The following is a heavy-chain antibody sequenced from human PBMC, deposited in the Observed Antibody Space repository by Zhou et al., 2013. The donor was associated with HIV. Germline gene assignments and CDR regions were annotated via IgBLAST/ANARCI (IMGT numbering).Heavy chain of an antibody. D-gene: IGHD2-15*01. V-gene: IGHV1-46*01. CDR1: GGTFSSYA. J-gene: IGHJ3*02. Sequence: QVQLVQSGAEVKKPGSSVKVSCKASGGTFSSYAISWVRQAPGQGLEWMGIINPSGGSTSYAQKFQGRVTMTRDTSTSTAYMELSSLRSEDTAVYYCASCSGSGCYLDAFDIWGQGTMVTVSS. CDR2: INPSGGST. CDR3: ASCSGSGCYLDAFDI.